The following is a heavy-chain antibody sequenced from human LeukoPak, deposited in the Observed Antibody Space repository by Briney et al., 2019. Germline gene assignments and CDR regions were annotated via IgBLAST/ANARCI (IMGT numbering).Heavy chain of an antibody. V-gene: IGHV3-49*04. D-gene: IGHD6-19*01. Sequence: GGSLRLSCAVSGLTFSSYGMTWVRQTPGKGLEWVGFIRSKAYGGTAEYAASVKGRFTISRDDSKSIAYLQMDSLKTEDTAVYYCTRGWSNGWYYWGQGTLVTVSS. CDR2: IRSKAYGGTA. CDR3: TRGWSNGWYY. J-gene: IGHJ4*02. CDR1: GLTFSSYG.